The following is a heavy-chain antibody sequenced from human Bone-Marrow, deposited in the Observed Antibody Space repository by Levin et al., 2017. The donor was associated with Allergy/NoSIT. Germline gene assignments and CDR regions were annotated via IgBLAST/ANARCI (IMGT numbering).Heavy chain of an antibody. CDR2: INPNSGGT. CDR3: ARGTRDGYNLDVEY. Sequence: GESLKISCKASGYTFTGYYMHWVRQAPGQGLEWMGWINPNSGGTNYAQKFQGWVTMTRDTSISTAYMELSRLRSDDTAVYYCARGTRDGYNLDVEYWGQGTLVTVSS. CDR1: GYTFTGYY. D-gene: IGHD5-24*01. J-gene: IGHJ4*02. V-gene: IGHV1-2*04.